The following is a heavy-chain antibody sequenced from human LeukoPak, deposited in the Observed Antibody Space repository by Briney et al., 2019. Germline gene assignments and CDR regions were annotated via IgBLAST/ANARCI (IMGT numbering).Heavy chain of an antibody. CDR1: GFTFSNYG. J-gene: IGHJ4*02. D-gene: IGHD3-16*01. V-gene: IGHV3-33*01. Sequence: HAGRSLRLSCAASGFTFSNYGMHWVRQAPGKGLEWVALIWYDGSNKYYADSVQGRFIISRDNSKNTLYLQMNSLRVDDTAVYYCVRDSHNAYHPDWGQGTLVTVSS. CDR2: IWYDGSNK. CDR3: VRDSHNAYHPD.